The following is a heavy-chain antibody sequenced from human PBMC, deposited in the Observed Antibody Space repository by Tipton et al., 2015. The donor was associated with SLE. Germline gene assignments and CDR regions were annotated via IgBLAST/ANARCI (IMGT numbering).Heavy chain of an antibody. J-gene: IGHJ4*02. CDR3: TKDAASRSRDY. Sequence: TLSLTCSVSGGSINVGFYYWGWIRQPPGKGLEWIGSIHHDGATYYNPSLKSRVTLSMDTSKSQFSLKLSSVTATDTAVYYCTKDAASRSRDYWGQGALVTVSS. D-gene: IGHD6-13*01. V-gene: IGHV4-38-2*02. CDR2: IHHDGAT. CDR1: GGSINVGFYY.